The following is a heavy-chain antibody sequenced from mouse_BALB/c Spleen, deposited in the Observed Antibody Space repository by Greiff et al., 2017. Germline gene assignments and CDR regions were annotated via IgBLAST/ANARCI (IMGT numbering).Heavy chain of an antibody. CDR1: GFSLTSYG. D-gene: IGHD2-14*01. CDR2: IWAGGST. J-gene: IGHJ4*01. V-gene: IGHV2-9*02. Sequence: VKLMESGPGLVAPSQSLSITCTVSGFSLTSYGVHWVRQPPGKGLEWLGVIWAGGSTNYNSALMSRLSISKDNSKSQVFLKMNSLQTDDTAMYYCASYRYDDAMDYWGQGTSVTVSS. CDR3: ASYRYDDAMDY.